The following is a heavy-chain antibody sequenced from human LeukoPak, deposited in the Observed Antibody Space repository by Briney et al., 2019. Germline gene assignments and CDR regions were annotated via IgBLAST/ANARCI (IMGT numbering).Heavy chain of an antibody. Sequence: SETLSLTCTVSGGYINSYWSWIRQRAGKGLEWIGRISGSGTITYNPALQSRLSISIATSRNQFSLKLMSVTAADTAVYYCARESGTTGEVKFDPWGQGTLVTVSS. CDR1: GGYINSY. V-gene: IGHV4-4*07. D-gene: IGHD4-17*01. CDR3: ARESGTTGEVKFDP. J-gene: IGHJ5*02. CDR2: ISGSGTI.